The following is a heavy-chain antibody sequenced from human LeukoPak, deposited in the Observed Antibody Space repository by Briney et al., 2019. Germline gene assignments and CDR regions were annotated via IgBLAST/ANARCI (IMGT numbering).Heavy chain of an antibody. V-gene: IGHV3-7*01. CDR1: GFTFSSYG. Sequence: PGRSLRLSCAASGFTFSSYGMHWVRQAPGKGLEWVANLKPDGGEKYYVDSVKGRFTISRDNAKNSLYLQMNSMRVEDTAVYYCARDGYSGSYYDIWGQGTMVTVSS. J-gene: IGHJ3*02. CDR3: ARDGYSGSYYDI. CDR2: LKPDGGEK. D-gene: IGHD1-26*01.